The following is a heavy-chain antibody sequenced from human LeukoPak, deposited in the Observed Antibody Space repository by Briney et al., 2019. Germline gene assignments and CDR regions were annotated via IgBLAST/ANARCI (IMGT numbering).Heavy chain of an antibody. V-gene: IGHV1-69*13. D-gene: IGHD2-15*01. J-gene: IGHJ4*02. CDR3: ATAYCSGGSCYLPDY. CDR1: GGTFSSYA. Sequence: ASVKVSCKASGGTFSSYAISWVRQAPGQGLEWMGGIIPIFGTANYAQKFQGRVTITADESTSTAYMELSSLRSEDTAVYYCATAYCSGGSCYLPDYWGQGTLVTVSS. CDR2: IIPIFGTA.